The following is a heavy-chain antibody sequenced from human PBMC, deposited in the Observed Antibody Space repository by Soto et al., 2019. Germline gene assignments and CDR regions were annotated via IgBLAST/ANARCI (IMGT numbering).Heavy chain of an antibody. CDR3: ARGDSGSYYAGFDY. CDR1: GGTFSSYT. J-gene: IGHJ4*02. D-gene: IGHD3-10*01. Sequence: QVQLVQSGAEVKKPGSSVKVACKTSGGTFSSYTITWVRQAPGQGLEWMGGIIPISGTANYAQKFQGRVTITADESTSTAYLELTSLRSEDTAVYYCARGDSGSYYAGFDYWGQGTLVTVSS. V-gene: IGHV1-69*12. CDR2: IIPISGTA.